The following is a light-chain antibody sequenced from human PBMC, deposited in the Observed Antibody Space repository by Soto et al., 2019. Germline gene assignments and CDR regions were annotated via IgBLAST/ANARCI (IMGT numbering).Light chain of an antibody. Sequence: QSALTQPASVSGSPGQSITISCTGSSSDVGGYNRVSWYRQHPGEAPKLIIYEVTHRPSGVSHRCSGSKSDNTASLTISDLQAEDEADYYCTSHTSANTWVFGVGTKVTVL. CDR1: SSDVGGYNR. J-gene: IGLJ3*02. CDR2: EVT. CDR3: TSHTSANTWV. V-gene: IGLV2-14*01.